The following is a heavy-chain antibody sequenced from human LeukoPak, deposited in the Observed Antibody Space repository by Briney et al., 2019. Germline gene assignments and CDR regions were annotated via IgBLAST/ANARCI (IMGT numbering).Heavy chain of an antibody. Sequence: GGSLRLSCAASGFTVSSNYMSWVRQAPGKGLEWVSVIYSSGTTYYADSVKGRFTISRDDSKNTLYFQMNSLRAEDTAVYYCARGRSGWYVFDYWGQGTLVTVSS. CDR2: IYSSGTT. D-gene: IGHD6-19*01. J-gene: IGHJ4*02. CDR3: ARGRSGWYVFDY. V-gene: IGHV3-53*01. CDR1: GFTVSSNY.